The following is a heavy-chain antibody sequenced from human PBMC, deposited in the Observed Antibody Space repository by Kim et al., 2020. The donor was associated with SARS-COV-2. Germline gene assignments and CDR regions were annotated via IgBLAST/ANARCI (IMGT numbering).Heavy chain of an antibody. D-gene: IGHD3-10*01. J-gene: IGHJ6*02. CDR2: INAGNGNT. CDR1: GYTFTSYA. V-gene: IGHV1-3*01. CDR3: ARVLLWFGENDYYGMDV. Sequence: ASVKVSCKASGYTFTSYAMHWVRQAPGQRLEWMGWINAGNGNTKYSQKFQGRVTITRDTSASTAYMELSSLRSEDTAVYYCARVLLWFGENDYYGMDVWGQGTTVTVSS.